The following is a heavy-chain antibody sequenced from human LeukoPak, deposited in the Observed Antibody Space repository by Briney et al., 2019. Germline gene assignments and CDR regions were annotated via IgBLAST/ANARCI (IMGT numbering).Heavy chain of an antibody. V-gene: IGHV1-69*13. CDR2: IIPIFGTA. J-gene: IGHJ4*02. Sequence: ASVKVSCKASGGTFSSYAISWVRQAPGQGLEWMGGIIPIFGTANYAQKFQGRVTITADESTSTAYMELRSLRSEDTAVYYCATSHSGSYRARDYWGQGTLVTVSS. CDR3: ATSHSGSYRARDY. CDR1: GGTFSSYA. D-gene: IGHD1-26*01.